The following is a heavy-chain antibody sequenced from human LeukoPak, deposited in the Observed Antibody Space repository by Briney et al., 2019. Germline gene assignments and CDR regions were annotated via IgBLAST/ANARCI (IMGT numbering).Heavy chain of an antibody. V-gene: IGHV1-18*01. D-gene: IGHD3-10*01. CDR1: GYTFTSYG. Sequence: ASVKVSCKASGYTFTSYGISWVRQAPGQGLEWMGWISAYNGNTNYAQKLQGRVTMTTDTSTSTAYMELRSLRSDDTAVYYCARDSSALLWFGELYPAADYWGQGTLVTVSS. CDR2: ISAYNGNT. J-gene: IGHJ4*02. CDR3: ARDSSALLWFGELYPAADY.